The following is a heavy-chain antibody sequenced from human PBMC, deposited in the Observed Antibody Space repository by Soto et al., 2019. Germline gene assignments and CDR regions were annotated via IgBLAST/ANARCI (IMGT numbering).Heavy chain of an antibody. Sequence: QVQLVQSGAEVKKPGASVRVSCKASGYTFTSYDINWVRQATGQGLEWMGWMNPNSGNTGYAQKCQGRVTRTRNKSIITADMALSSLRSEDTAVYYCAREGTIRGDDYWGQGTMVTVSS. D-gene: IGHD2-2*02. CDR2: MNPNSGNT. J-gene: IGHJ4*02. V-gene: IGHV1-8*01. CDR1: GYTFTSYD. CDR3: AREGTIRGDDY.